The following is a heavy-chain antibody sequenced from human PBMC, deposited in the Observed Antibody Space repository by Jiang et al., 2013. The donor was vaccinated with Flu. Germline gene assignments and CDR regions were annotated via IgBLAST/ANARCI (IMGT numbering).Heavy chain of an antibody. J-gene: IGHJ4*02. CDR3: ARDEALLWFVR. Sequence: WYNDYAVSVKSRITINPDTSKNQFSLQLNSVTPEDTAVYYCARDEALLWFVRWGQGTLVTVSS. CDR2: WYN. V-gene: IGHV6-1*01. D-gene: IGHD3-10*01.